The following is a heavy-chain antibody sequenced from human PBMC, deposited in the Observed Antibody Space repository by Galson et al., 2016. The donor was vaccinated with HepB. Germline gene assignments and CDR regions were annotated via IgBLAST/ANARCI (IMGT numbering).Heavy chain of an antibody. V-gene: IGHV3-49*03. CDR2: IRSKAYGGTT. J-gene: IGHJ6*02. D-gene: IGHD4/OR15-4a*01. CDR1: GFNFGDYA. CDR3: TRDRVLTAAGYYYGMDV. Sequence: SLRLSCAASGFNFGDYAMSWFRQAPGKGLEWVGFIRSKAYGGTTEYAASVKGRFTISRDDSKSIAYLQMNSLKTEDTAVYYCTRDRVLTAAGYYYGMDVWGQGTTVTVSS.